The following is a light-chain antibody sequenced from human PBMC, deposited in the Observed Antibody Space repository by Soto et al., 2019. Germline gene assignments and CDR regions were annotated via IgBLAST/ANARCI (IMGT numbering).Light chain of an antibody. Sequence: DIQMTQSPSTLSASVGDRVTITCRASQSIRTWLAWYQQKPGKAPNLLIYDASTLKSGVPSRFSGSGSGTEFTLSISSLQPDDFATYYCQQYNSYSRTFGQGTKVEIK. J-gene: IGKJ1*01. V-gene: IGKV1-5*01. CDR2: DAS. CDR1: QSIRTW. CDR3: QQYNSYSRT.